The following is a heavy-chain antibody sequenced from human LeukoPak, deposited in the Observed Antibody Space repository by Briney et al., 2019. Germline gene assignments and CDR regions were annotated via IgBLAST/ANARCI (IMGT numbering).Heavy chain of an antibody. CDR3: AKLPRYDFWGGYYYMDV. CDR2: ISGSGGST. V-gene: IGHV3-23*01. CDR1: GFTFSSYA. J-gene: IGHJ6*03. Sequence: SGGSLRLSCAASGFTFSSYAMSWVRQAPGKGLEWVSAISGSGGSTYYADSVKGRFTISRDNSKNTLYLQMNSLRAEDTAVYYCAKLPRYDFWGGYYYMDVWGKGTTVTVSS. D-gene: IGHD3-3*01.